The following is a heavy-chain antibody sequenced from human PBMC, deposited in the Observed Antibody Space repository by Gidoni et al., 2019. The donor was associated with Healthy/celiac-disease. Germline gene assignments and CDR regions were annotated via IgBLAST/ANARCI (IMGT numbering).Heavy chain of an antibody. Sequence: EVQLVESGGGLVQPGGSLRLSCAASGFTFSSYDMNWVRQAPGKGLEWVSYISSSGSTIYYADSVKGRFTISRDNAKNSLYLQMNSLRAEDTAVYYCARGLEMATLSDYWGQGTLVTVSS. CDR1: GFTFSSYD. CDR2: ISSSGSTI. V-gene: IGHV3-48*03. J-gene: IGHJ4*02. CDR3: ARGLEMATLSDY.